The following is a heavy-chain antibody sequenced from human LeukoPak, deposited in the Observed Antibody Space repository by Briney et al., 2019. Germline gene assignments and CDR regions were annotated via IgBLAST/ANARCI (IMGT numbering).Heavy chain of an antibody. CDR1: GGSISSYY. J-gene: IGHJ4*02. V-gene: IGHV4-4*07. D-gene: IGHD3-10*01. Sequence: ETLSLTCPVSGGSISSYYWTWIRQPAGKGLEWIGRIYTSGSTNYNPSLKSRVTMSVDTSKNQFSLRLSSVTAADTAVYYCARGGEWFGEFDYWGQGTLVTVSS. CDR3: ARGGEWFGEFDY. CDR2: IYTSGST.